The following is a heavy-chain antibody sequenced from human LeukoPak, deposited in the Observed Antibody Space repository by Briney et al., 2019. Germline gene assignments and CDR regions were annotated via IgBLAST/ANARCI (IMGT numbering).Heavy chain of an antibody. J-gene: IGHJ4*02. CDR1: GGSISSGDYY. CDR3: ARTTHYYDSSGYYPLPFDY. D-gene: IGHD3-22*01. CDR2: IYYSGST. V-gene: IGHV4-30-4*08. Sequence: PSETLSLTCTVSGGSISSGDYYWSWIRQPPGKGLEWIGYIYYSGSTYYNPSLKSRVTISVDTSKNQFSLKLSSVTAADTAVYYCARTTHYYDSSGYYPLPFDYWGQGTLVTVSS.